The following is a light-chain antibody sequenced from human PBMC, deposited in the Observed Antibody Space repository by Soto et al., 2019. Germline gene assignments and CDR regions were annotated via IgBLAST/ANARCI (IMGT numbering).Light chain of an antibody. J-gene: IGKJ5*01. CDR3: QQYNDWPPIT. CDR2: DAS. CDR1: QNVKSH. Sequence: EVVMTQSPATLSVSPGERATLSCWASQNVKSHLAWYQQKPGQAPRLLIYDASRRAPGIPARFSGSGSGTDFTLTISSLQSEDFAVYWCQQYNDWPPITFGQGTRVEIK. V-gene: IGKV3-15*01.